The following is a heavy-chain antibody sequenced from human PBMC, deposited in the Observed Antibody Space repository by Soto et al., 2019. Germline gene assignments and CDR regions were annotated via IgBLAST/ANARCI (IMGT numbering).Heavy chain of an antibody. V-gene: IGHV1-18*01. J-gene: IGHJ4*02. CDR3: ERRLDYGDY. CDR1: GYIFTMYG. CDR2: SATYNGNT. Sequence: ASVKVSCKASGYIFTMYGIIWVRQAPGQGLEYMGWSATYNGNTNYARKFQGRVTMTTDTSTNTAYMELRSLTYDDTAVYYCERRLDYGDYWGQGTPVTVSS.